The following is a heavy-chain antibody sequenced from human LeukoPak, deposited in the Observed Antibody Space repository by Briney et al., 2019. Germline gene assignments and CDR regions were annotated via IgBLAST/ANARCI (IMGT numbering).Heavy chain of an antibody. CDR2: LYTGGST. J-gene: IGHJ6*03. CDR1: GGSISSHY. D-gene: IGHD3-3*01. Sequence: PSETLSLTCTVSGGSISSHYWSWIRQPAGKGLEWIGRLYTGGSTNYNPSLKSRVTMSVDTSKKQFSPKLSSVTAADTAVYYCARYDFWSGYYYMDVWGKGTTVTVSS. V-gene: IGHV4-4*07. CDR3: ARYDFWSGYYYMDV.